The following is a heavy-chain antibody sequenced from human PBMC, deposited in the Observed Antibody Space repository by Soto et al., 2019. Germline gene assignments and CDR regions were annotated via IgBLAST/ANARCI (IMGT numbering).Heavy chain of an antibody. V-gene: IGHV4-34*01. Sequence: SETLSLTCAVYGGSFSAYYWSWIRQPPGKGLEWIGELNNIGGTSYNPALKSRVTISVDTSKSKLSLKLTSVTAADRAVYYCARGSVDTVDSSGFYEDWGQGTPVTVSS. J-gene: IGHJ4*02. CDR2: LNNIGGT. D-gene: IGHD3-22*01. CDR3: ARGSVDTVDSSGFYED. CDR1: GGSFSAYY.